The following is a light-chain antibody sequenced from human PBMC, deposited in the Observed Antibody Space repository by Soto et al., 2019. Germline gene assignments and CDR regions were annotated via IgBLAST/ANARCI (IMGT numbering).Light chain of an antibody. V-gene: IGLV4-69*01. Sequence: QPVLTQSPSASASLGASVKLTCTLSSGHSSYAIAWHQQQPEKGPRYLMKLNSDGSHSKGDGIPDRFSGSSSGAERYLTISILQSEDEADYDCQTWGTGIHYVFGTGTKLTVL. J-gene: IGLJ1*01. CDR2: LNSDGSH. CDR1: SGHSSYA. CDR3: QTWGTGIHYV.